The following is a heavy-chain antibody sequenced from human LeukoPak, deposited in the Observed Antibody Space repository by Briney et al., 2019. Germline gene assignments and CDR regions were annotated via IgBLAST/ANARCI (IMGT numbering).Heavy chain of an antibody. CDR1: GYTFTSYY. D-gene: IGHD6-19*01. Sequence: ASVKVSCKASGYTFTSYYMHWVRQAPGQGLEWMGIINPSGGSTSYAQKFQGRVTMTRDTSTSTVYMELSSLRSEDTAVYYCARVSKVLAVAGTSDYWGQGTLVTVSS. CDR2: INPSGGST. CDR3: ARVSKVLAVAGTSDY. V-gene: IGHV1-46*01. J-gene: IGHJ4*02.